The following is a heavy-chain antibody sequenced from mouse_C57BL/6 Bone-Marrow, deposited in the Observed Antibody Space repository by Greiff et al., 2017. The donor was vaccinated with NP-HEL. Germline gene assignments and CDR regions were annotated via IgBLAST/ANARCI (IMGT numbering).Heavy chain of an antibody. CDR1: GYTFTSYT. D-gene: IGHD4-1*01. CDR3: ARWETGGY. CDR2: INPSSGYT. Sequence: QVQLKQSGAELARPGASVKMSCKASGYTFTSYTMHWVKQRPGQGLEWIGYINPSSGYTKSNQKFKDKATLTAEKSSSTAYMQLSSLTSEDTAVYYCARWETGGYWGQGTTLTDSS. J-gene: IGHJ2*01. V-gene: IGHV1-4*01.